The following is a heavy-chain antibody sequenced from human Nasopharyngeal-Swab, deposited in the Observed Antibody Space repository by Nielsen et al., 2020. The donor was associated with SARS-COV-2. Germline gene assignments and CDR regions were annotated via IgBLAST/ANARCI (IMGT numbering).Heavy chain of an antibody. V-gene: IGHV4-34*01. CDR1: GGSFSGYS. D-gene: IGHD1-26*01. Sequence: SETLSLTCAVYGGSFSGYSWNWNSQLPGMGLEWIGEINNSANTNYNPSLKTRVTISVDTSKNQFSLKLTSVTAADTAVYYCVRQGLPMSVGAKHFDYWGQGTLVTVSS. CDR2: INNSANT. J-gene: IGHJ4*02. CDR3: VRQGLPMSVGAKHFDY.